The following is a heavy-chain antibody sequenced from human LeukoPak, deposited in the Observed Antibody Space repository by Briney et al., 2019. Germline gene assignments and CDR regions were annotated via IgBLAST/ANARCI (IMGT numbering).Heavy chain of an antibody. CDR2: ISYSGST. Sequence: SETLSLTCTVSGGSISSSSYYWGWIRQPPGKGLEWIGGISYSGSTYYNPSLKSRVTIFVDTSKNQFSLKLSSVTATDTAVYYYASGGSSSWYRWFDPWGQGTLVTVSS. D-gene: IGHD6-13*01. CDR3: ASGGSSSWYRWFDP. V-gene: IGHV4-39*01. CDR1: GGSISSSSYY. J-gene: IGHJ5*02.